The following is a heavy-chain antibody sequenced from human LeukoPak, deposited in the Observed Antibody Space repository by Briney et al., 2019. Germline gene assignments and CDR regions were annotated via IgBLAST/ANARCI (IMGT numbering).Heavy chain of an antibody. V-gene: IGHV3-53*01. CDR1: GFTVSSNY. Sequence: PGGSLRLSCAASGFTVSSNYMSWVRQAPGKGLEWVSVIYSGGSTYYADSVKGRFTISRDNSKNTLYLQMNSLRAEDTAVYYCAKDAMITFGGVIVVPFDYWGQGTLVTVSS. CDR2: IYSGGST. D-gene: IGHD3-16*02. J-gene: IGHJ4*02. CDR3: AKDAMITFGGVIVVPFDY.